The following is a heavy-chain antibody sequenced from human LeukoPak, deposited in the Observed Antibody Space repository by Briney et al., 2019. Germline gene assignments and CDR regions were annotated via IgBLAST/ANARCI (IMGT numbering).Heavy chain of an antibody. CDR3: ASGSDSSGYSTFAY. D-gene: IGHD3-22*01. V-gene: IGHV4-59*01. Sequence: SETLSLTCTVSGGSISSYYWSWIRQPPGKGLEWIGYIYYSGSTNYNPSLKSRVTISVDTSKNQFSLKLSSVTAADTAVYYCASGSDSSGYSTFAYWGQGTLVTVSS. CDR2: IYYSGST. J-gene: IGHJ4*02. CDR1: GGSISSYY.